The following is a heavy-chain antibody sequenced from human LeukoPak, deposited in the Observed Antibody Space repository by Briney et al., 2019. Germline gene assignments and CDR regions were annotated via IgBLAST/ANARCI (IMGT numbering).Heavy chain of an antibody. V-gene: IGHV1-2*02. CDR2: INPNSGGT. D-gene: IGHD6-6*01. CDR1: GYTFTGYY. J-gene: IGHJ4*02. CDR3: ELVRVDTPALTEKPADY. Sequence: ASVKVSCKASGYTFTGYYMHWVRQAPGQGLEWMGWINPNSGGTNYAQKFQGRVTMTRDTSISTAYMELSRLRSDDTAVYYCELVRVDTPALTEKPADYWGQGTLVTVSS.